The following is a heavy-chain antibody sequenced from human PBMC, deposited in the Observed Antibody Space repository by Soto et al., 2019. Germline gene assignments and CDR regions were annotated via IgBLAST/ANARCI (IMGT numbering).Heavy chain of an antibody. V-gene: IGHV1-69*01. CDR1: GGTFSSYA. J-gene: IGHJ4*02. Sequence: QVQLVQSGAEVKKPGSSVKVSCKASGGTFSSYAFTWVRQAPGQGLEWRGGILPIFGTANYAQKFQGRVTITADESTSTAYMELSSLRSEDTAVYYCARAGRDRRFDYWGQGTRVTVSS. CDR3: ARAGRDRRFDY. CDR2: ILPIFGTA.